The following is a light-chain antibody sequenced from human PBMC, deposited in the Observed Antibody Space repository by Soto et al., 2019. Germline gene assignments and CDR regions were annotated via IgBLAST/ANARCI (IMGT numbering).Light chain of an antibody. CDR2: AAS. CDR3: QQSYSTPQLT. Sequence: DIQMTQSPSSLSASIGDRVTITCRASQSINNYLNWYQQKPGKAPKLLIYAASSLQSGVPSRFSGSGSGTDFTLTISSLQPEDFATYYCQQSYSTPQLTFGGGTKVEIK. J-gene: IGKJ4*01. CDR1: QSINNY. V-gene: IGKV1-39*01.